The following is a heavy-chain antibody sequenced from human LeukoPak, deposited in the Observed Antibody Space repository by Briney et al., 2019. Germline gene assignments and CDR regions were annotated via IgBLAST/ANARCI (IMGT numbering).Heavy chain of an antibody. CDR2: IYSGGST. J-gene: IGHJ3*02. CDR1: GFTVSSNY. CDR3: ASAAWIQLWLGAFDI. V-gene: IGHV3-53*01. Sequence: GGSLRLSCAASGFTVSSNYMSWVRQAPGKGLEWVSVIYSGGSTYYADSVKGRFTISRDNSKNTLYLQMDSLRAEDTAVYYCASAAWIQLWLGAFDIWGQGTMVTVSS. D-gene: IGHD5-18*01.